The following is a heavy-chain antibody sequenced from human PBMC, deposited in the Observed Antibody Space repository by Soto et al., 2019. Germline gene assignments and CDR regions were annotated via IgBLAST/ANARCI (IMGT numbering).Heavy chain of an antibody. CDR2: IIPILGIA. V-gene: IGHV1-69*08. J-gene: IGHJ6*02. CDR1: GGTFSSYT. D-gene: IGHD3-10*01. Sequence: QVQLVQSGAEVKKPGSSVKVSCKASGGTFSSYTISWVRQDPGQGLEWMGRIIPILGIANYAQKFQGRVTITADKSTSTAYMELSSLRSEDTAVYYCARDSTMVRGDYYGMDVWGQGTTVTVSS. CDR3: ARDSTMVRGDYYGMDV.